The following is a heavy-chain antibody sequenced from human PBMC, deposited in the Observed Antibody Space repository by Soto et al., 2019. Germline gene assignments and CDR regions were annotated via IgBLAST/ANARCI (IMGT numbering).Heavy chain of an antibody. CDR1: GFTFSNAW. J-gene: IGHJ6*02. V-gene: IGHV3-15*07. Sequence: PGGSLRLSCAASGFTFSNAWMNWVRQAPGKGLEWVGRIKSKTDGGTTDYAAPVKGRFTILRDDSKNTLYLQMNSLKTEDTAVYYCTTDIPRDCSSTSCYRTTFYYYYYGMDVWGQGTTVTVSS. D-gene: IGHD2-2*01. CDR3: TTDIPRDCSSTSCYRTTFYYYYYGMDV. CDR2: IKSKTDGGTT.